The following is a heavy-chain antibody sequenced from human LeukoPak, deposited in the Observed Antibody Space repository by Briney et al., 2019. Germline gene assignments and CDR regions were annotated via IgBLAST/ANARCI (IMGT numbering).Heavy chain of an antibody. CDR2: MNPNSGNT. J-gene: IGHJ5*02. CDR3: ARTQHLVLRSPLDP. CDR1: GYTFTSYD. D-gene: IGHD6-13*01. Sequence: ASVKVSCKASGYTFTSYDINWVRQATGQGLEWMGWMNPNSGNTGYAQKFQGRVTMTRNTSISTAYMELSSLTSEDTAVYYCARTQHLVLRSPLDPWGQGTLVTVSS. V-gene: IGHV1-8*01.